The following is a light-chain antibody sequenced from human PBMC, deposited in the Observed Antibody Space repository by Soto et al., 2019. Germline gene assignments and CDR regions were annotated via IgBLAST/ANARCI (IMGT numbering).Light chain of an antibody. CDR3: GSWDSSLSAYV. V-gene: IGLV1-51*01. Sequence: QSVMTQPPSVSAAPGQRVTISCSGSSSNIGGNSVSWYQQLPGTAPKLLIYDDEKRPSGIPDRLSGSKSGTSATLGITGFQTGDEADYYCGSWDSSLSAYVFGTGTKLTVL. CDR2: DDE. J-gene: IGLJ1*01. CDR1: SSNIGGNS.